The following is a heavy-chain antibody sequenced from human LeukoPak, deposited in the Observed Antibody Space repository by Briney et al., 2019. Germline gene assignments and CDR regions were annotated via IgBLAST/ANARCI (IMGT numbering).Heavy chain of an antibody. V-gene: IGHV4-39*01. CDR2: IYHSGKT. Sequence: PSETLSLTCTVSGASITSSSFYWGWVRQSPGKGLDWIGSIYHSGKTYYNPSLKSRLTISVDSSKNRSSLKVTSLTAADTAVYHCARHSAYGDYIDYWGQGSLVTVSS. CDR3: ARHSAYGDYIDY. D-gene: IGHD4-17*01. CDR1: GASITSSSFY. J-gene: IGHJ4*02.